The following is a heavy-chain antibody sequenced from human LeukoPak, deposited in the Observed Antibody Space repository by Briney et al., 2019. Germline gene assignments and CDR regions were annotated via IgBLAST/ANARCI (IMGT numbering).Heavy chain of an antibody. D-gene: IGHD2-15*01. J-gene: IGHJ4*02. CDR1: GYKFTSYW. CDR3: ARYDCSGGSCYSRGVDY. CDR2: IYPGDSDT. Sequence: GESLKISCKGSGYKFTSYWIGWVRQMPGKGLEWMGIIYPGDSDTRYSPSFQGQVTISADKSISTAYLQWSSLKASDTAMYYCARYDCSGGSCYSRGVDYWGQGTLVTVSS. V-gene: IGHV5-51*01.